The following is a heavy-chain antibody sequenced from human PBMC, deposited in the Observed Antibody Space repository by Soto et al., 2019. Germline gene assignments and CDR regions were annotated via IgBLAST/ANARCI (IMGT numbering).Heavy chain of an antibody. CDR3: ARRSGWDGFDI. D-gene: IGHD6-19*01. CDR2: MYYTGST. Sequence: QLQLQESGPGLVKPSATLSLTCTVSGGSISSSSYYWGWIRQPPGKGLEWIGGMYYTGSTYYNPSLKSRVTMSVDTSNHQFSLKLRSVTAADTAVYYCARRSGWDGFDIWGQGTMVTVSS. V-gene: IGHV4-39*01. J-gene: IGHJ3*02. CDR1: GGSISSSSYY.